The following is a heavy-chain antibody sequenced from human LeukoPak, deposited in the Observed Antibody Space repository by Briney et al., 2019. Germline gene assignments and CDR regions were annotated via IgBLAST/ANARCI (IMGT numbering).Heavy chain of an antibody. CDR1: GFTFSSYW. J-gene: IGHJ4*02. V-gene: IGHV3-74*01. CDR2: INSDGSST. Sequence: GGSLRLSCAASGFTFSSYWMHWVRQAPGKGLVWVSRINSDGSSTSYADSVKGRFTISRDNAKNTLYLQMNSLRAEDTAVYYYARVRDGGSGWEDFDYWGQGTLVTVSS. D-gene: IGHD3-10*01. CDR3: ARVRDGGSGWEDFDY.